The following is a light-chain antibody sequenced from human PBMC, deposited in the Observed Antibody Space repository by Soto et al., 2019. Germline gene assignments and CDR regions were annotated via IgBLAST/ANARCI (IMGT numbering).Light chain of an antibody. CDR1: QSISKW. Sequence: DIQMTQSPSTLSASVGDRVTITCRARQSISKWLAWYQQKPGKAPKVLIFDASILESGVPSRFSGSGSAKEFTLTISSLQPDDFASYCCQQYHDSLTWTFGQGIDVDIK. CDR3: QQYHDSLTWT. V-gene: IGKV1-5*01. CDR2: DAS. J-gene: IGKJ1*01.